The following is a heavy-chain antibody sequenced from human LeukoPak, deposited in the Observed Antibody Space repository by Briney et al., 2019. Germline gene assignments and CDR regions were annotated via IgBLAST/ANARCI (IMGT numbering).Heavy chain of an antibody. CDR2: ISAYNGNT. CDR1: GYTFTSYG. V-gene: IGHV1-18*01. D-gene: IGHD3-3*01. J-gene: IGHJ6*03. Sequence: ASVKASCKASGYTFTSYGISWVRQAPGQGLEWMGWISAYNGNTNYAQKLQGRVTMTTDTSTSTAYMELRSLRSDDTAVYYCAREKTYYDFWSGIYYYYYYMDVWGKGTTVTVSS. CDR3: AREKTYYDFWSGIYYYYYYMDV.